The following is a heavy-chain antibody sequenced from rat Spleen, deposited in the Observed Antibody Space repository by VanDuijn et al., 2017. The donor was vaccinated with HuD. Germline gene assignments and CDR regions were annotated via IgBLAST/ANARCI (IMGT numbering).Heavy chain of an antibody. CDR2: IWGDGST. V-gene: IGHV2-15*01. CDR1: GFSLISYA. J-gene: IGHJ3*01. CDR3: ARSYGGYTSNWFPY. D-gene: IGHD1-11*01. Sequence: QVQLKESGPGLVQSSQTLSLTCTVSGFSLISYAVNWIRQPPGKGLEWMGGIWGDGSTDYNSALKSRLRISRDTSKSQVFLKMNSLQTDDTVIYFCARSYGGYTSNWFPYWGQGTLVTVSS.